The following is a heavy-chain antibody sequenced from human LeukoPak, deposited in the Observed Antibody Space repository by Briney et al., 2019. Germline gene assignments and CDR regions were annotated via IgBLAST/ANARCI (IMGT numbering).Heavy chain of an antibody. CDR1: GYTFTGYY. D-gene: IGHD3-10*02. CDR3: ARIVRGVDPWYYFDY. Sequence: ASVKVSCKASGYTFTGYYMHWVRQAPGQGLEWMGRINPNSGGTNSAQKFQGRVTMTRDTSISTAYMELSRLRSDDTAVYYCARIVRGVDPWYYFDYWGQGTLVTVSS. V-gene: IGHV1-2*06. CDR2: INPNSGGT. J-gene: IGHJ4*02.